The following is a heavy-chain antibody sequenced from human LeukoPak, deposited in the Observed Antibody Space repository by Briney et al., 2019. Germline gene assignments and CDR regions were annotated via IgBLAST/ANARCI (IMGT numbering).Heavy chain of an antibody. J-gene: IGHJ4*02. D-gene: IGHD6-13*01. Sequence: SETLSLTCTVSGGSISSYYWSWIRQPPGKGLEWIGYIYYSGSTNYNPSLKSRVTISVDTSKNQFFLKLSSVTAADTAVYYCARVSAAAPYYFDYWGQGTLVTVSS. CDR1: GGSISSYY. V-gene: IGHV4-59*01. CDR3: ARVSAAAPYYFDY. CDR2: IYYSGST.